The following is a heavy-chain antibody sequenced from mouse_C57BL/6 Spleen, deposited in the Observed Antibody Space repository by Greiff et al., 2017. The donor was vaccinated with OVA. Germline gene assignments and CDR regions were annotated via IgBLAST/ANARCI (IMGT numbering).Heavy chain of an antibody. CDR3: ARDPDYYGRYAMDY. J-gene: IGHJ4*01. D-gene: IGHD1-1*01. Sequence: DVMLVESGGGLVKPGGSLKLSCAASGFTFSSYAMSWVRQTPEKRLEWVATISDGGSYTYYPDNVKGRFTISRDNAKNNLYLQMSHLKSEDTAMYYCARDPDYYGRYAMDYWGQGTSVTVSS. CDR2: ISDGGSYT. V-gene: IGHV5-4*01. CDR1: GFTFSSYA.